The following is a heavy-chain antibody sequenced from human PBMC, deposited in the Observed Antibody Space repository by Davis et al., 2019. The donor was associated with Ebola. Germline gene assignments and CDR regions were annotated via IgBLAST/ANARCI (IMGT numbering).Heavy chain of an antibody. J-gene: IGHJ6*02. CDR1: GFAISSNY. CDR3: ARAAQLRFLEWFYYYGMDV. CDR2: VSSGGST. V-gene: IGHV3-53*01. Sequence: GESLKISCAASGFAISSNYMTWVRQAPGKGLEWVSVVSSGGSTHYADSVKGRFTMSRDKSKNTVFVQMNSLRDEDTAVYYCARAAQLRFLEWFYYYGMDVWGQGTTVTVSS. D-gene: IGHD3-3*01.